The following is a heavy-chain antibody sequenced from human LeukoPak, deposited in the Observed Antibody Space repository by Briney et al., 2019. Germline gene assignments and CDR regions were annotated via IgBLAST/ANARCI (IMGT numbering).Heavy chain of an antibody. D-gene: IGHD5-24*01. CDR1: GYTFTSYG. J-gene: IGHJ4*02. Sequence: ASVKVSCKASGYTFTSYGISWVRQAPGQGLEWMGWISAYNGNTNYAQKLQGRVTMTTDTSTSTACMELRSLRSDDTAVYYCARGTGVWLQLRGFDYWGQGTLVTVSS. V-gene: IGHV1-18*01. CDR3: ARGTGVWLQLRGFDY. CDR2: ISAYNGNT.